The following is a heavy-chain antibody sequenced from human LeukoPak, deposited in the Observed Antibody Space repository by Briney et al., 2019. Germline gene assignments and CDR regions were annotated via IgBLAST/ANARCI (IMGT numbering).Heavy chain of an antibody. CDR1: GFTFSSYE. V-gene: IGHV3-48*03. CDR3: ASRSMVRGVRPYYYYMDV. J-gene: IGHJ6*03. D-gene: IGHD3-10*01. Sequence: GGSLRLSCAASGFTFSSYEMNWVRQAPGKGLEWVSYISSSGSTIYYADSVKGRFTISRDNAKNSLYLQMNSLRAEDTAVYYCASRSMVRGVRPYYYYMDVWGKGTTVTISS. CDR2: ISSSGSTI.